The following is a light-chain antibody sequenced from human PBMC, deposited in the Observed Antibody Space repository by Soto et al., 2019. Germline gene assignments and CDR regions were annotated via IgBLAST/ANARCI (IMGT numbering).Light chain of an antibody. CDR1: QSISSW. CDR2: QAS. V-gene: IGKV1-5*03. Sequence: DIQMTQSPSTLSASVGDKVTITCRASQSISSWLTWYQQKPGKAPKLLIYQASSLESGAPSRFSGSGSGTDFTLTISSLQPDDFATYYCQQYNSYPYTFGQGTKLEIK. J-gene: IGKJ2*01. CDR3: QQYNSYPYT.